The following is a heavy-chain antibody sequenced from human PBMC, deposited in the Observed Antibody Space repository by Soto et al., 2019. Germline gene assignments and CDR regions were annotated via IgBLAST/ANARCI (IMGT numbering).Heavy chain of an antibody. CDR3: ANRMTGPTDDAFDL. J-gene: IGHJ3*01. Sequence: QITLKESGPTLVKPTQTLTLTCTFSGFSLSNRGMGVGWIRQHPGKALEWLALIYWDDNKRYSPSLKSRLTIAKDTSKNQVVLTMTNMDPVDTSTYYCANRMTGPTDDAFDLWGQGTMVTVSS. CDR1: GFSLSNRGMG. V-gene: IGHV2-5*02. CDR2: IYWDDNK. D-gene: IGHD1-20*01.